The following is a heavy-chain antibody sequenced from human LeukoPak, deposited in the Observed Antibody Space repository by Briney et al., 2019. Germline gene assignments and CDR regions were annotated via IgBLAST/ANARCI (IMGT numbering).Heavy chain of an antibody. J-gene: IGHJ5*02. CDR2: IYHSGNT. V-gene: IGHV4-30-4*08. CDR3: ARRYGSGSYYKFDP. CDR1: GGSISSGDYY. D-gene: IGHD3-10*01. Sequence: PSETLSLTCTVSGGSISSGDYYWSWIRQPPGKGLEWIGYIYHSGNTNYNPSLKSRVSILVDTSKNQFSLKLSPVTAADTSVYYCARRYGSGSYYKFDPWGQGTLVTVSS.